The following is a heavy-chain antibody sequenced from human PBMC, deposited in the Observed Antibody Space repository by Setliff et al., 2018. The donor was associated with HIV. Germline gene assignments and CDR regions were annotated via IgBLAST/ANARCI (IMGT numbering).Heavy chain of an antibody. CDR3: ARHRDGGTYPLDY. Sequence: SETLSLTCTVSGGSVSNYYWTWIRQSAGKGLEWIGHINTSGSTKYNPSLKSRLTMSVDSSGNRFSLQLTSVTAADTAVYYCARHRDGGTYPLDYWGQGTLVTVSS. CDR2: INTSGST. D-gene: IGHD1-26*01. J-gene: IGHJ4*02. CDR1: GGSVSNYY. V-gene: IGHV4-4*07.